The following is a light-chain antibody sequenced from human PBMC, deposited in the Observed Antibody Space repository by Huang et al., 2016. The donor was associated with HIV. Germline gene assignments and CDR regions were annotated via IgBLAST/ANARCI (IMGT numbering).Light chain of an antibody. CDR1: QDISSY. V-gene: IGKV1-9*01. J-gene: IGKJ3*01. Sequence: IQLTQSPSSLSASVGDRVTITCRASQDISSYLVWYQQKTVKAPKLLIYAASTLESGVPSRFSCSGSGTDFTLTINNLQPEDFATYYCLQLNSYPGTFGPGTNVDV. CDR3: LQLNSYPGT. CDR2: AAS.